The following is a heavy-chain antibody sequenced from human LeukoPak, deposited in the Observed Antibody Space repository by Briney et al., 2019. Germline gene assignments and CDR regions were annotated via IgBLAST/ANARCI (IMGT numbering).Heavy chain of an antibody. CDR3: ARGLVGVPPSVFDI. V-gene: IGHV1-69*02. CDR2: IIPILGIA. D-gene: IGHD1-26*01. CDR1: GGTFSSYT. J-gene: IGHJ3*02. Sequence: ASVKVSCKASGGTFSSYTISWVRQAPGQGLEWMGRIIPILGIASYAQKFQGRVTITADKSTSTAHMELSSLRSEDTAVYYCARGLVGVPPSVFDIWGQGTMVTVSS.